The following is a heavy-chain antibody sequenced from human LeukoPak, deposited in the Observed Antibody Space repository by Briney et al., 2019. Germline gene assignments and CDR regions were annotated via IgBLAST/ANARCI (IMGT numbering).Heavy chain of an antibody. CDR3: ARGSSGYFDY. V-gene: IGHV3-7*01. CDR2: IRPDGSGT. CDR1: GFSFSNFW. D-gene: IGHD3-22*01. J-gene: IGHJ4*02. Sequence: GGSLRLSCAASGFSFSNFWMRWVRQAPGKGLEWVANIRPDGSGTDYVDSVKGRFTISRDNAKNSLYLQMNSLRAGDTAVYYCARGSSGYFDYWGQGALVTVSS.